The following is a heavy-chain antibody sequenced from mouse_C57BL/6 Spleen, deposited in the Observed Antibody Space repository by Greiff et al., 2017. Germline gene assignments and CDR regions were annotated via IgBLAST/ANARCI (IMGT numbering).Heavy chain of an antibody. Sequence: VQLKQSGAELVKPGASVKLSCTASGFNIKDYYMHWVKQRTEQGLEWIGRIDPEVGETKYAPKFQSKATITADTSSNTAYLQLSSLTSEDTAVYYCARGATVVATPMDYWGQGTSVTVSS. CDR1: GFNIKDYY. J-gene: IGHJ4*01. CDR3: ARGATVVATPMDY. CDR2: IDPEVGET. D-gene: IGHD1-1*01. V-gene: IGHV14-2*01.